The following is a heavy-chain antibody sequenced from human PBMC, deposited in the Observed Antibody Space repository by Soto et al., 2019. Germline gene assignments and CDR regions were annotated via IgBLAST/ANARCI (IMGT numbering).Heavy chain of an antibody. CDR3: AKVSSDRGYYYFAMDV. V-gene: IGHV3-30*18. D-gene: IGHD3-10*01. CDR1: GFIFSSYA. J-gene: IGHJ6*02. CDR2: ISHGGNEK. Sequence: QVQLLESGGGVVQLGRSLRLSCAASGFIFSSYAMHWVRQAPGKGLEWVAVISHGGNEKYYADSVEGRFTISGDNSKNMVYLQMNGLRPEDTAVYYCAKVSSDRGYYYFAMDVWGHGTTVTVSS.